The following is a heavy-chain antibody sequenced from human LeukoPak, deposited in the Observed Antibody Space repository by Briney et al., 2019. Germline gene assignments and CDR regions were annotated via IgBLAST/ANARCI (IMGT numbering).Heavy chain of an antibody. CDR2: ISGSGGST. CDR1: GFTFSSYA. J-gene: IGHJ4*02. V-gene: IGHV3-23*01. Sequence: PGGSLRLSCAASGFTFSSYAMSWVRQAPGKGLEWVSAISGSGGSTYYADSVKGRFTISRDNAKNSLHLQMNSLRAEDTAVYYCARVFSSGYSDYWGQGTLVTVSS. CDR3: ARVFSSGYSDY. D-gene: IGHD3-22*01.